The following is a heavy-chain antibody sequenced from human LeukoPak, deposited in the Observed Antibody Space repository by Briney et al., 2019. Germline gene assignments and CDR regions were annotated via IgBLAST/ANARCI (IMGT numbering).Heavy chain of an antibody. D-gene: IGHD3-10*01. CDR1: GGSFSGYY. J-gene: IGHJ5*02. CDR2: INHSGST. CDR3: ARAISETMVRGVIGHWFDP. Sequence: SETLSLTCTVYGGSFSGYYWSWIRQPPGKGLEWIGEINHSGSTNYNPSLKSRVTISVDTSKDQFSLKLGSVTAADTAVYYCARAISETMVRGVIGHWFDPWGQETLVTVSS. V-gene: IGHV4-34*01.